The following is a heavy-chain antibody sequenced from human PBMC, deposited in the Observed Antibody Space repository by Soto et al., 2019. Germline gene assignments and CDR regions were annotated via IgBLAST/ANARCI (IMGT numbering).Heavy chain of an antibody. CDR2: INAGNGNT. J-gene: IGHJ6*03. Sequence: ASVKVSCKASGYTFTSYAMHWVRQAPGQRLEWMGWINAGNGNTKYSQKFQGRVTMTRDTSLSTAYMELSSLRSEDTAVYYCARGTAPYYDFWSGYFPYYYYYYMDVWGKGTTVTVSS. CDR1: GYTFTSYA. CDR3: ARGTAPYYDFWSGYFPYYYYYYMDV. D-gene: IGHD3-3*01. V-gene: IGHV1-3*01.